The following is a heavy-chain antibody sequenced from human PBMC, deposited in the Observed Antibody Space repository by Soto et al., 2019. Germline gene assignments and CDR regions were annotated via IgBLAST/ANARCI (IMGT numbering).Heavy chain of an antibody. J-gene: IGHJ4*02. CDR1: GFTFSSYA. CDR3: AKGQGWSSYYDS. Sequence: EVQLLESGGGLVQPGGSLRLSCAASGFTFSSYAMSWVRLAPGKGLEWFSSIGGSGGTYYADSVKGRFTISRDNSKNMLYLHLNSLRAEDTAMNYCAKGQGWSSYYDSWGQGTLVTVSS. D-gene: IGHD2-15*01. V-gene: IGHV3-23*01. CDR2: IGGSGGT.